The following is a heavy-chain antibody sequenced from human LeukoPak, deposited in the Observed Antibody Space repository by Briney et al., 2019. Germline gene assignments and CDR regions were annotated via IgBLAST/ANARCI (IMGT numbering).Heavy chain of an antibody. CDR1: GYSISSGYY. Sequence: SETLSLTCAVSGYSISSGYYWGWIRQPPGKGLEWIGSIYHSGSTYYNPSLKSRVTISVDTSKNQFSLKLSSVTAADTTVYYCARSVASCFDYWGQGTLVTVSS. V-gene: IGHV4-38-2*01. CDR3: ARSVASCFDY. CDR2: IYHSGST. D-gene: IGHD2-2*01. J-gene: IGHJ4*02.